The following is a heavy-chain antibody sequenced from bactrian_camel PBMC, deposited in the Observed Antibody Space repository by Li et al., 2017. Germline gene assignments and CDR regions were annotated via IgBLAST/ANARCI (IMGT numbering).Heavy chain of an antibody. CDR2: IDSRGTT. Sequence: HVQLVESGGGSVQAGGSLTLSCAASGLVYPFWSMAWFRQAPGKEREGVARIDSRGTTEYVDSVKGRFTISQDNAKNTLYLQMDSLRPEDTAMYYCATDAGGYYPFVRPPPDQRNYNSWGQGTQVTVS. V-gene: IGHV3S63*01. CDR1: GLVYPFWS. J-gene: IGHJ4*01. CDR3: ATDAGGYYPFVRPPPDQRNYNS. D-gene: IGHD2*01.